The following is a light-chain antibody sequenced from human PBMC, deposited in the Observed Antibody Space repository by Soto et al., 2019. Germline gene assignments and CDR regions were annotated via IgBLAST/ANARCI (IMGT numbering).Light chain of an antibody. CDR2: TVS. CDR1: QSLLYSDGNTF. Sequence: DVVVTQSPLSLAVTLGQPASISCRSSQSLLYSDGNTFLNWFHQRPGQSPRRLIYTVSTRDSGVPDRFGGSGSGTDFTLNITRVEADDVGFYYCMQGRHWPPTFGQGTKVEIK. V-gene: IGKV2-30*01. CDR3: MQGRHWPPT. J-gene: IGKJ1*01.